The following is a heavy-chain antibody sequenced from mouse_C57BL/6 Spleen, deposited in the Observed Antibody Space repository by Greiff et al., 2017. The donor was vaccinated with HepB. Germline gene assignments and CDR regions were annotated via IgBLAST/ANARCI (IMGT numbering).Heavy chain of an antibody. J-gene: IGHJ2*01. D-gene: IGHD2-3*01. CDR3: ARGDDGYYPTYFDY. CDR2: IYPGDGDT. Sequence: QVQLKQSGAELVKPGASVKISCKASGYAFSSYWMNWVKQRPGKGLEWIGQIYPGDGDTNYNGKFKGKATLTADKSSSTAYMQLSSLTSEDSAVYFCARGDDGYYPTYFDYWGQGTTLTVSS. CDR1: GYAFSSYW. V-gene: IGHV1-80*01.